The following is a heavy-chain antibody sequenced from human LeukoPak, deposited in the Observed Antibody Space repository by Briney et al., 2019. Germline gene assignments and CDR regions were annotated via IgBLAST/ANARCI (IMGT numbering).Heavy chain of an antibody. CDR2: LSGSDGTT. CDR1: GFTFSSYG. V-gene: IGHV3-23*01. Sequence: GGSLRLSWAASGFTFSSYGMSWVRQAPGKGLEWVSTLSGSDGTTYYAGSVKGRFTVSRDNTKNTFYLQMNSLRAEDTAVYYCAKRAPLYSSTPGNYFDSWGQGTLVTVSS. CDR3: AKRAPLYSSTPGNYFDS. D-gene: IGHD6-19*01. J-gene: IGHJ4*02.